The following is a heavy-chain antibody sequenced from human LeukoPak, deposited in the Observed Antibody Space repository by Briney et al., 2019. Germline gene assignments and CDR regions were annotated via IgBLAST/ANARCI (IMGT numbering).Heavy chain of an antibody. D-gene: IGHD2-15*01. CDR3: ARGQRGYCSGGSCYSWGSGWFDP. CDR2: IYASGGT. J-gene: IGHJ5*02. V-gene: IGHV4-4*07. Sequence: SETLSLTCTVSGGSISSYYWSWIRQPAGKGLEWIGRIYASGGTNYNPSLKSRVTMSVDTSKNQFSLKLSSVTAADTAVYYCARGQRGYCSGGSCYSWGSGWFDPWGQGTLVTVSS. CDR1: GGSISSYY.